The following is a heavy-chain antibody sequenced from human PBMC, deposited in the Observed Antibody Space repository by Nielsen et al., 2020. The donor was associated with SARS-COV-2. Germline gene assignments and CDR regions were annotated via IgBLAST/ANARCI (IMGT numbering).Heavy chain of an antibody. J-gene: IGHJ6*03. CDR1: GYTFTSYY. Sequence: ASVKVSCKASGYTFTSYYMHWVRQAPGQGLEWTGIINPSGGSTSYAQKFQGRVTMTRDTSTSTVYMELSRLRSDDTAVYYCAREGSGYQVYYMDVWGKGTTVTVSS. CDR3: AREGSGYQVYYMDV. CDR2: INPSGGST. V-gene: IGHV1-46*01. D-gene: IGHD3-22*01.